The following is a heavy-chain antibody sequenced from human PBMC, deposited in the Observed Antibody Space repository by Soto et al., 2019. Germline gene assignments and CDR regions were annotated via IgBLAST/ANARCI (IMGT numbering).Heavy chain of an antibody. CDR3: AREGLWFGELLYAFDI. Sequence: SETLSLTCIVSGGSMSRGDYYWSWLRQHPGKGLEWIGYIYYSGSTNYNPSLKSRVTISVDTSKNQFSLKLSSVTAADTAVYYCAREGLWFGELLYAFDIWGQGTMVTVSS. V-gene: IGHV4-61*08. CDR1: GGSMSRGDYY. J-gene: IGHJ3*02. D-gene: IGHD3-10*01. CDR2: IYYSGST.